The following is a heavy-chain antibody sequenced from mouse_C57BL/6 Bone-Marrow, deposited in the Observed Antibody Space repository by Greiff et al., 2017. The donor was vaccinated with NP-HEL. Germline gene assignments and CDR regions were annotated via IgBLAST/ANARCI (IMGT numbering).Heavy chain of an antibody. CDR1: GYTFTSYG. CDR3: ATYYYGSSYPMDY. D-gene: IGHD1-1*01. Sequence: QVQLKQSGAELARPGASVKLSCKASGYTFTSYGISWVKQRTGQGLEWIGEIYPRSGNTYYNEKFKGKATLTADKSSSTAYMELRSLTSEDSAVYFCATYYYGSSYPMDYWGQGTSVTVSS. V-gene: IGHV1-81*01. CDR2: IYPRSGNT. J-gene: IGHJ4*01.